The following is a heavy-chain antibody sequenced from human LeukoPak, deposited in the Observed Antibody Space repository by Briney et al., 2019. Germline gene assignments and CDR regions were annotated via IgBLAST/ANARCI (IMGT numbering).Heavy chain of an antibody. CDR3: AKNGEPHYYMDV. V-gene: IGHV3-23*01. Sequence: PGGSLRLSCAASGFTFSSYAMSWARQAPGKGLEWVSAISGSGGSTYYADSVKGRFTISRDNSKNTLYLQMNSLRAEDTAVYYCAKNGEPHYYMDVLGKGTTVTVSS. J-gene: IGHJ6*03. D-gene: IGHD1-14*01. CDR1: GFTFSSYA. CDR2: ISGSGGST.